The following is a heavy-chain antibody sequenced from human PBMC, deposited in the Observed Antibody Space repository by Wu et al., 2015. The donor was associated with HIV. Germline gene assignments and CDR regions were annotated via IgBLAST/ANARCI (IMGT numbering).Heavy chain of an antibody. D-gene: IGHD2-8*01. J-gene: IGHJ4*02. CDR1: GYTFTEYY. CDR3: ARLQSLNDFYSNADY. CDR2: INSNRGGT. Sequence: QVQLVQSGAEVKKPGASVMVSCKASGYTFTEYYMYWVRQAPGQGLEWMGWINSNRGGTKYAQKFQGRVTMTRDTAVSTAYMELNSLRSDDTAVYYCARLQSLNDFYSNADYWGQGTLVTVSS. V-gene: IGHV1-2*02.